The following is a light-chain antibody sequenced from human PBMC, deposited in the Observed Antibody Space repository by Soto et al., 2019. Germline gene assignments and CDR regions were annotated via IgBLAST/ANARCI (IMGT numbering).Light chain of an antibody. J-gene: IGKJ1*01. CDR2: WAS. Sequence: DIVMTQSPDSLAVSLGERATINCKSSQSVLYSSNNKNYLAWYQQKPGQPPNLLIYWASTRESGVPDRFSGSGSGTDFTLTISKLQAEDVAVYFCQQYYVSPPTFGQGTKVEIK. CDR1: QSVLYSSNNKNY. V-gene: IGKV4-1*01. CDR3: QQYYVSPPT.